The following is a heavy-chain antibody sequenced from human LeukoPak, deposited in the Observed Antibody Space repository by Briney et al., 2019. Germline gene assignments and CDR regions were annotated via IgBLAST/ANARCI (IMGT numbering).Heavy chain of an antibody. V-gene: IGHV1-18*01. CDR1: GYTFTSYG. CDR2: ISAYNVNT. Sequence: ASVKVSCKASGYTFTSYGISWVRQAPGQGLGWMGWISAYNVNTNDAQKLQGRVTMTTDTSTTTAYTELRSLRSDDTAVYYCAGVPVSGPGARFDYWGQGTLVTVSS. CDR3: AGVPVSGPGARFDY. J-gene: IGHJ4*02. D-gene: IGHD4-11*01.